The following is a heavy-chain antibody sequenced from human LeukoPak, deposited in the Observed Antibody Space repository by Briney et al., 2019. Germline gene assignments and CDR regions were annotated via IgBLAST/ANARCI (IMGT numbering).Heavy chain of an antibody. D-gene: IGHD3-3*01. Sequence: SETLSLTCTVSGGSITSYHWSWIRQSPGKGLEWIGYINYSGTTNYNPSLKSRATMSVDTSKKQFSLRLISVTAAVTAVYYCVSGRWSGYYFDTWGQGTRVTVSS. CDR3: VSGRWSGYYFDT. CDR1: GGSITSYH. J-gene: IGHJ4*02. CDR2: INYSGTT. V-gene: IGHV4-59*01.